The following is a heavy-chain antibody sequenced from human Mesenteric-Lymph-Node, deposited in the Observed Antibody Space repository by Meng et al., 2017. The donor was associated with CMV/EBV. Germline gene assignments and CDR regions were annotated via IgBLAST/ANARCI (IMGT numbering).Heavy chain of an antibody. CDR2: INWNGGST. D-gene: IGHD3-22*01. Sequence: GGSLRLSCAASGFTFDDYGMSWVRQAPGKGLEWVSGINWNGGSTGYVDSVKGRFTISRDNSKNTLYLQMNSLRADDTAVYYCAKGDFDYYDSSCYFDYWGQGTLVTVSS. J-gene: IGHJ4*02. V-gene: IGHV3-20*04. CDR3: AKGDFDYYDSSCYFDY. CDR1: GFTFDDYG.